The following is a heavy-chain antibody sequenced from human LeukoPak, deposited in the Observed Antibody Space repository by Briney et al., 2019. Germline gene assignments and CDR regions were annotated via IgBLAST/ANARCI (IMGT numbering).Heavy chain of an antibody. J-gene: IGHJ4*02. CDR3: ARDWFGELI. D-gene: IGHD3-10*01. Sequence: GGSLRLSCAVSGFTFSTYSMNWVRQAPGKGLEWISFIRHDSSDIYYADSVKGRFTISRDNARDSLNLQMNSLRAEDTAVYYCARDWFGELIWGQGTLVTVSS. CDR1: GFTFSTYS. CDR2: IRHDSSDI. V-gene: IGHV3-48*01.